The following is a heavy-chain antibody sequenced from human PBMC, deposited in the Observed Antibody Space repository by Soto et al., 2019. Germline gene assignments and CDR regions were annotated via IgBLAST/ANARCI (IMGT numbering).Heavy chain of an antibody. CDR1: GYTFSTSG. V-gene: IGHV1-18*01. CDR2: ISTYNGDT. CDR3: ASAGAAPYSYYGMDV. Sequence: QVQLVQSGAEVRKPGASVKVSCKASGYTFSTSGMSWLRQAPGQGLEWMGWISTYNGDTNDAPRSPDRVTMTADTSTSTVYMSLRSLSSDDTVVYNCASAGAAPYSYYGMDVWGKGTRVTVSS. J-gene: IGHJ6*01. D-gene: IGHD2-15*01.